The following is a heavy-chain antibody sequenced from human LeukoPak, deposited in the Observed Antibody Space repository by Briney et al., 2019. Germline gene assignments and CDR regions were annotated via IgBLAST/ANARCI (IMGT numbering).Heavy chain of an antibody. CDR3: ARDPLAVAGPSYWYFDL. V-gene: IGHV4-34*01. Sequence: SETLSLTCAVYGGSLSGYYWSWIRQPPGKGLEWIGEINHSGSTNYNPSLKSRVTISVDTSKNQFSLKLSSVTAADTAVYYCARDPLAVAGPSYWYFDLWGRGTLVTVSS. D-gene: IGHD6-19*01. J-gene: IGHJ2*01. CDR1: GGSLSGYY. CDR2: INHSGST.